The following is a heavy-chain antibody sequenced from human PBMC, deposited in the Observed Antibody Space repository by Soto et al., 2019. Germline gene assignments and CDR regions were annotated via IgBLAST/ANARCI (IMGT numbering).Heavy chain of an antibody. Sequence: QVRLEESGPGLVKPSETLSLICSVSGGSVNNANYFWNWIRHHPENGLEWIGYIYYSGSTGYNPSLKTRATLSTDTSKNQFSLWLNSGTVAEPAVYFFASGVGMRRSRGGMAVWGRGTTVTVSS. CDR2: IYYSGST. J-gene: IGHJ6*01. CDR1: GGSVNNANYF. D-gene: IGHD1-26*01. V-gene: IGHV4-31*03. CDR3: ASGVGMRRSRGGMAV.